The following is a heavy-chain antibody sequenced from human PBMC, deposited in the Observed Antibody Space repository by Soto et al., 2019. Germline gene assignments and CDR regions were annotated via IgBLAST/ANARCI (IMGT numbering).Heavy chain of an antibody. J-gene: IGHJ4*02. CDR3: AKDAAAAGTFDY. D-gene: IGHD6-13*01. Sequence: QVQLVESGGGVVQPGRSLRLACAASGFTFSSYAMQWVLQAPGKGLEWVGVISSDGNNKYYVDSVKGRFTISRDNSKNMLYLQMNSLRVEDTAVYYCAKDAAAAGTFDYWGQGTLVTVSS. V-gene: IGHV3-30*18. CDR1: GFTFSSYA. CDR2: ISSDGNNK.